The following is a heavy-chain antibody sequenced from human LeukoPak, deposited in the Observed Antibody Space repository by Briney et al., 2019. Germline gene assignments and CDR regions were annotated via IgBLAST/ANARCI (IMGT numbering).Heavy chain of an antibody. D-gene: IGHD6-13*01. CDR1: GGSFSGYY. J-gene: IGHJ4*02. CDR3: ARAVGVYSSSWYVDY. V-gene: IGHV4-34*01. Sequence: SETLSLTCAVYGGSFSGYYWSWIRQPPGKGLEWIGEINHSGSTNYNPSLKSRVTISVGTSKNQFSLKLSSVTAADTAVYYCARAVGVYSSSWYVDYWGQGTLVTVSS. CDR2: INHSGST.